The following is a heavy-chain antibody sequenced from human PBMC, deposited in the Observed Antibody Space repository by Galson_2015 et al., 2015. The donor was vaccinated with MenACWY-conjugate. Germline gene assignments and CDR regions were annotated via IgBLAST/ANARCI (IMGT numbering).Heavy chain of an antibody. CDR2: ISNDGSNK. CDR3: AKDPAPHYYDSSGYPYYYYYGMDV. V-gene: IGHV3-30*18. D-gene: IGHD3-22*01. Sequence: MHWVRQAPGKGLEWVAVISNDGSNKYYADSVKGRFTISRDNSKNTLYLQMNSLRAEDTAVYYCAKDPAPHYYDSSGYPYYYYYGMDVWGQGTTVTVSS. J-gene: IGHJ6*02.